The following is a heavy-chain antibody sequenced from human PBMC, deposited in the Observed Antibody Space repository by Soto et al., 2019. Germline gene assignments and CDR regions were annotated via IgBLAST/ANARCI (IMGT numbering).Heavy chain of an antibody. V-gene: IGHV4-4*02. J-gene: IGHJ6*02. CDR3: ARIRAAAGYYYGMDV. CDR2: IYHSGST. Sequence: PSETLSLTCAVSGGSISSSNWWSWVRQPPGEGLEWIGEIYHSGSTNYNPSLKSRVTISIDKSKNQFSLKLSSVTAADTAVYYCARIRAAAGYYYGMDVWGQGTTVTVSS. D-gene: IGHD6-13*01. CDR1: GGSISSSNW.